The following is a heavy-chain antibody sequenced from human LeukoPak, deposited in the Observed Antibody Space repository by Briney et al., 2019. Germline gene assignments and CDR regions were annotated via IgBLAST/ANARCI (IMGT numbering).Heavy chain of an antibody. V-gene: IGHV5-51*01. Sequence: GESLKISCKGSGYSFISYWIGWVRQMPGKGLEWMGIIYPGDSDIRYRPSFQGQVTISVDKSISTAYLQWSSLKAADTAMYYRARRYYDSSGYYYFDYWGQGTLVTVSS. J-gene: IGHJ4*02. CDR3: ARRYYDSSGYYYFDY. CDR2: IYPGDSDI. D-gene: IGHD3-22*01. CDR1: GYSFISYW.